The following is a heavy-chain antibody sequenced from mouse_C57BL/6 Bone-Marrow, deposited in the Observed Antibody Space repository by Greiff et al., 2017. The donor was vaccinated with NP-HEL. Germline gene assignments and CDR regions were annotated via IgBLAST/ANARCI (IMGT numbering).Heavy chain of an antibody. CDR2: ITHSGET. J-gene: IGHJ3*01. CDR1: GFPITSGYY. D-gene: IGHD2-4*01. V-gene: IGHV12-3*01. Sequence: QVQLKESGPGLVKPSQSLFLTCSITGFPITSGYYWIWIRQSPGKPLEWMGYITHSGETFYNPSLQSPISITRETSKNQFFLQLNSVTTEDTAMYYCAGGDYDGFAYWGQGTLVTVSA. CDR3: AGGDYDGFAY.